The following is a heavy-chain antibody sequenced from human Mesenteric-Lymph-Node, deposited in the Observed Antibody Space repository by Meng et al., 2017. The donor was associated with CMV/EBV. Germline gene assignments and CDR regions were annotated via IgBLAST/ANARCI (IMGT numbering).Heavy chain of an antibody. D-gene: IGHD2-2*01. CDR1: GGSISSSSYY. CDR3: AKGYQLVSYGLDV. J-gene: IGHJ6*02. Sequence: SETLSLTCTVSGGSISSSSYYWGWIRQPPGKGLGWIGSIYYSGGAYYNPSLKSRVTILVDTSRNQFSLKLSSVTAADTAVYYCAKGYQLVSYGLDVWGQGTTVTVSS. CDR2: IYYSGGA. V-gene: IGHV4-39*07.